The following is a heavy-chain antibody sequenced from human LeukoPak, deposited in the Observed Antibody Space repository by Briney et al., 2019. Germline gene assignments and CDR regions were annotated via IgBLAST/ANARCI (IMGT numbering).Heavy chain of an antibody. CDR1: GGSISSSSYY. J-gene: IGHJ4*02. V-gene: IGHV4-39*07. CDR2: IYYSGST. CDR3: AREYRRDGYNFGY. Sequence: SETLSLTCTVSGGSISSSSYYWGWIRQPPGKGLEWIGSIYYSGSTYYNPSLKSRVTISVDTSKNQFSLKLSSVTAADTAVYYCAREYRRDGYNFGYWGQGTLVTVSS. D-gene: IGHD5-24*01.